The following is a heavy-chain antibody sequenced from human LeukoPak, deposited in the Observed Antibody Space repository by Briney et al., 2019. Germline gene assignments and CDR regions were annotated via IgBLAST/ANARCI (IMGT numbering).Heavy chain of an antibody. J-gene: IGHJ4*02. Sequence: PSETLSLTCTVSGGSISSGGYYWSWIRQHPGKGLEWIGYIYYSGSTYYNPSRKSRVTISVDTSKNQFSLKLSSVTAADTAVYYCARVAMEGYCSSTSCYGSSDFDYWGQGTLVTVSA. CDR3: ARVAMEGYCSSTSCYGSSDFDY. CDR2: IYYSGST. D-gene: IGHD2-2*01. CDR1: GGSISSGGYY. V-gene: IGHV4-31*03.